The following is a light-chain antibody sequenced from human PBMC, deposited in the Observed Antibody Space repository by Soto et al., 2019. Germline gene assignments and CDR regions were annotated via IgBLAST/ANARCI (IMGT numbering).Light chain of an antibody. CDR2: AAS. V-gene: IGKV1-39*01. CDR1: QSNSSY. CDR3: QQSYSTPLA. Sequence: DIQMTQSPSSLSASVGDRVTITCRASQSNSSYLNWYQQKPGKAPKLLIYAASSLQSGVPSRFSGSGSGTDFTLTISSLQPEDFATYYCQQSYSTPLAFGPGTKVDIK. J-gene: IGKJ3*01.